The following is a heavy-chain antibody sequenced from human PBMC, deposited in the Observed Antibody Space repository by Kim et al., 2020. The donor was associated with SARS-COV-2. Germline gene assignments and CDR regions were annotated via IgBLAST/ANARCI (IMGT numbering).Heavy chain of an antibody. D-gene: IGHD4-17*01. CDR3: ATGDYGAY. J-gene: IGHJ4*02. CDR2: DGET. Sequence: DGETIYAQKFQGRVTMTEDTSTDTAYMELSSLRSEDTAVYYCATGDYGAYWGQGTLVTVSS. V-gene: IGHV1-24*01.